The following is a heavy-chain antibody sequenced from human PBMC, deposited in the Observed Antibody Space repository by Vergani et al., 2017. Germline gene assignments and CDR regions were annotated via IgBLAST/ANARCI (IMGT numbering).Heavy chain of an antibody. D-gene: IGHD2-15*01. Sequence: QVQLVQSGAEVKKPGSSVKVSCKASGGTFSSYAISWVRQAPGQGLEWMGGIIPIFGTAYYAQKFQGRVTITADESTSTAYMELGSLRSEDPAVYYCASLADCSGGSCYYYYYGMDVWGQGTTVTVSS. CDR2: IIPIFGTA. CDR1: GGTFSSYA. J-gene: IGHJ6*02. CDR3: ASLADCSGGSCYYYYYGMDV. V-gene: IGHV1-69*12.